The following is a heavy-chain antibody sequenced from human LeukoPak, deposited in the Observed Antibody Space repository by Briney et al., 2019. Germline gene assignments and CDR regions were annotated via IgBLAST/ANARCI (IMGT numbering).Heavy chain of an antibody. V-gene: IGHV1-69*04. CDR3: ARDHLTTVTVYYGMDV. CDR2: IIPIFGIA. Sequence: PAASVKVSCKASGGTFSSYAISWVRQAPGQGLEWMGRIIPIFGIANYAQKFQGRVTITADKSTSTAYMELSSLRSEDTAVYYCARDHLTTVTVYYGMDVWGQGTTVTVSS. D-gene: IGHD4-17*01. J-gene: IGHJ6*02. CDR1: GGTFSSYA.